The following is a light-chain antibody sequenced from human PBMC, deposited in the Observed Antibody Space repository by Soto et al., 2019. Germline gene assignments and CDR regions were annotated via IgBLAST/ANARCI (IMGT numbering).Light chain of an antibody. CDR1: RSNIGGNS. J-gene: IGLJ1*01. CDR3: GSWDSSLSAYV. Sequence: QSVLTQPPSVSAAPGQKVTISCSGSRSNIGGNSVSWYQRLPGTAPKLLIYDDNKRPSGIPDRFSGSKSGTSATLGITGFQTGDEADYYCGSWDSSLSAYVFGTGTKVTVL. CDR2: DDN. V-gene: IGLV1-51*01.